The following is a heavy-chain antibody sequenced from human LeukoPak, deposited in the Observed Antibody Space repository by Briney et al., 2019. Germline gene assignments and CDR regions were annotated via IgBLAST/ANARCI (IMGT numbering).Heavy chain of an antibody. D-gene: IGHD3-3*01. CDR1: GGSFSGYY. Sequence: SETLSLTCAVYGGSFSGYYWSWIRQPPGKGLEWLGEINHSGSTNYNPSLKSRVTISVDTSKNQFSLKLSSVTAADTAVYYCARGRYTHYDFWSGYYIPRYYFDYWGQGTLVTVSS. V-gene: IGHV4-34*01. CDR2: INHSGST. CDR3: ARGRYTHYDFWSGYYIPRYYFDY. J-gene: IGHJ4*02.